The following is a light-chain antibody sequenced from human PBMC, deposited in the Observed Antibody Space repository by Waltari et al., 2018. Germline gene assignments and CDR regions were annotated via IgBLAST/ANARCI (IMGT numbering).Light chain of an antibody. CDR1: SGFIGFNY. V-gene: IGLV6-57*03. J-gene: IGLJ3*02. CDR3: QSYESDNHWV. Sequence: FMLTQPHSVSESPGKTVTISCTRHSGFIGFNYVKRLQQRPASAPTTLIFENDQRPSGVPDRFSGSVDGSSNTASLTISGLKTEDEAVYYCQSYESDNHWVFGGGTTLTVL. CDR2: END.